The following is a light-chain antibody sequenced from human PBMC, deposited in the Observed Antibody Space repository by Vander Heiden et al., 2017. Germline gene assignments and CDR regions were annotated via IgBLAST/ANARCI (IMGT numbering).Light chain of an antibody. J-gene: IGKJ1*01. CDR2: ATT. CDR3: QQTYYSTWI. CDR1: QRNGTS. Sequence: QMTQFPTSLPASLGDRVTITCRASQRNGTSLNRYQLRPGNAPKLLIYATTSLQSGAPSRFGGRGSGTDFTLTINSLQAEDFASYYCQQTYYSTWIFGQGTKVEVK. V-gene: IGKV1-39*01.